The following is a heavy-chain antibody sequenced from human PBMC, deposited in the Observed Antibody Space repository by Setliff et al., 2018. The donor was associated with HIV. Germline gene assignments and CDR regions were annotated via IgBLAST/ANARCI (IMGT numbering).Heavy chain of an antibody. J-gene: IGHJ6*03. D-gene: IGHD2-2*02. Sequence: ASVKVSCKASGYTFTSYYIHWVRQAPGQGLEWMGWMNPNSGNAEYAQRFQGRVTLTRNTSISTAYMELSSLTSEDTAVYFCARSRYQLLYDMDVWGKGTTVTVSS. CDR2: MNPNSGNA. V-gene: IGHV1-8*03. CDR1: GYTFTSYY. CDR3: ARSRYQLLYDMDV.